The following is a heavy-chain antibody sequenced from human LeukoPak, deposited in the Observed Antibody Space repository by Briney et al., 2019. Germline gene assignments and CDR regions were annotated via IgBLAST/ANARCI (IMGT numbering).Heavy chain of an antibody. Sequence: PSETLSLTCTFSGGSITSYYWSWIRQPPGKGLEWIEYIHYSGSTNYNPSFKSRVTISVDTSKNQFSLKLNSVTAADTAVYYCARDVGARVGASDIWGQGTMVTVSS. CDR3: ARDVGARVGASDI. D-gene: IGHD1-26*01. CDR2: IHYSGST. V-gene: IGHV4-59*01. CDR1: GGSITSYY. J-gene: IGHJ3*02.